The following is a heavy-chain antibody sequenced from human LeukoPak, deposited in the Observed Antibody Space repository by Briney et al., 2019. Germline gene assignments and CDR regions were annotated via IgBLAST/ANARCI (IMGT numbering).Heavy chain of an antibody. J-gene: IGHJ6*03. V-gene: IGHV4-4*07. Sequence: SETLSLTCTVSGGSISSYHWSWIRQPAGKGLEWIGRIYTSGSTNYNPSLKSRVTMSVDTSKNQFSLKLSSVTAADTAVYYCARDGGYGDYYYYYYMDVWGKGTTVTISS. CDR3: ARDGGYGDYYYYYYMDV. CDR1: GGSISSYH. D-gene: IGHD4-17*01. CDR2: IYTSGST.